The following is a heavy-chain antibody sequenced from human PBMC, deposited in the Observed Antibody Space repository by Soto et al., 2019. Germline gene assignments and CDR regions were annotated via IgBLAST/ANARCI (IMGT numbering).Heavy chain of an antibody. CDR3: ARSLLQGDF. J-gene: IGHJ4*02. CDR1: GYIFIHYY. CDR2: INPNGGST. D-gene: IGHD2-21*01. V-gene: IGHV1-46*01. Sequence: QVQLVQSGAEVKKPAASVKVSCKASGYIFIHYYIPWVRQAPGQGLEWMAIINPNGGSTNRAQKFQGRVTWTSDTSPNTVFMELNSIGSDDTAVYFCARSLLQGDFWGPGTVVNVSS.